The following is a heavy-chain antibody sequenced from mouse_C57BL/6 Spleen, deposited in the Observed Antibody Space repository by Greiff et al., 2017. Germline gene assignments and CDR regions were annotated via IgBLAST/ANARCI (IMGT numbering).Heavy chain of an antibody. V-gene: IGHV1-50*01. J-gene: IGHJ2*01. CDR2: IDPSDSYT. Sequence: VQLQQSGAELVKPGASVKLSCKASGYTFTSYWMQWVKQRPGQGLEWIGEIDPSDSYTNYNQKFKGKATLTVDTSSSTAYMQLSSLTSEDSAVYYCARPSDYWGQGTTLTVSS. CDR1: GYTFTSYW. CDR3: ARPSDY.